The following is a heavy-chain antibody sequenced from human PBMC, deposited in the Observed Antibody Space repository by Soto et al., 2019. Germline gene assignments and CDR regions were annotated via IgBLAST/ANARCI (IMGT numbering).Heavy chain of an antibody. Sequence: QVQLVQSGAEVRKPGASVKVSCKASAYTFTGYYMNWVRQAPGQGLEWMGWINPNNGVTNYAQKFRGRVTMTRDTSISTAYMDLSRLTSDDTAVYYCARGALAVANWFDPWGQGTQVTVSS. D-gene: IGHD6-19*01. CDR2: INPNNGVT. CDR1: AYTFTGYY. V-gene: IGHV1-2*02. J-gene: IGHJ5*02. CDR3: ARGALAVANWFDP.